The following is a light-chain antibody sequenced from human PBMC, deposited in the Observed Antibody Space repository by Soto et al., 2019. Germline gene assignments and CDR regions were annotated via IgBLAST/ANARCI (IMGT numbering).Light chain of an antibody. Sequence: MLSQSPRTLSLSPGERATLSCRASERIYSAYLGWYQQKPGQAPRLLIYGTSSRATGIPDRFSGSGSGTDFTLTISRLEPEDFAVYYCQQYGNSPITFGQ. V-gene: IGKV3-20*01. CDR3: QQYGNSPIT. CDR1: ERIYSAY. J-gene: IGKJ5*01. CDR2: GTS.